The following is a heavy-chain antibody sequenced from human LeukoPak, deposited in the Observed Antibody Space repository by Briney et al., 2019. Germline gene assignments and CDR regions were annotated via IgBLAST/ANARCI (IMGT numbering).Heavy chain of an antibody. Sequence: SETLSLTCTVSGGSISSYYWSWIRQPPGKGLEWIGYIYYSGSTNCNPSLKSRVTISVDTSKNQFSLKLSSVTAADTAVYYCARAYSSSWYGGHYFDYWGQGTLVTVSS. CDR1: GGSISSYY. J-gene: IGHJ4*02. CDR3: ARAYSSSWYGGHYFDY. D-gene: IGHD6-13*01. V-gene: IGHV4-59*01. CDR2: IYYSGST.